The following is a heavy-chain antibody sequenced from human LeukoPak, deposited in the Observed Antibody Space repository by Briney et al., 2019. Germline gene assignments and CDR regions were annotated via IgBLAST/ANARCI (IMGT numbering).Heavy chain of an antibody. CDR2: INPSGGST. CDR3: ARGRYVTTRGGAAAGFLDY. J-gene: IGHJ4*02. CDR1: GYTFTSYY. V-gene: IGHV1-46*01. Sequence: ASVKVSCKASGYTFTSYYMHWVRQAPGQGLEWMGIINPSGGSTSYAQKFQGRVTISVDTSQNQFSLRLSSVTAADTAVYYCARGRYVTTRGGAAAGFLDYWGQGTLVTVST. D-gene: IGHD6-13*01.